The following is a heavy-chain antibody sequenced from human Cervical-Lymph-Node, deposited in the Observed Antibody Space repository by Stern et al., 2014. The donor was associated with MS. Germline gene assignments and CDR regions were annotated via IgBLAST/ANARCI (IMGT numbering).Heavy chain of an antibody. V-gene: IGHV3-30-3*01. D-gene: IGHD3-3*01. Sequence: DQLVASGGGVVQPGRSLRLSCTASGFTFSTYAMHWVRPAPGKGLEWVAVISYDGSRTYYADSVKGRFTISRDSSKSTLYLQMNSLRSQDTAVYYCARDRGKFSDLWSGHDYWGQGSLVTVSS. CDR3: ARDRGKFSDLWSGHDY. CDR2: ISYDGSRT. J-gene: IGHJ4*02. CDR1: GFTFSTYA.